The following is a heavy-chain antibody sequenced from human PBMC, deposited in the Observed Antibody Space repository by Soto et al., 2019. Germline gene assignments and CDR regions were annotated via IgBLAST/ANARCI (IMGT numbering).Heavy chain of an antibody. CDR1: GGTFSSYA. CDR3: ASGNSGWDFDY. CDR2: IIPIFGTA. J-gene: IGHJ4*02. V-gene: IGHV1-69*06. Sequence: SVKVSCKASGGTFSSYAISWVRQAPGQGLEWMGGIIPIFGTANYAQKFQGRVTITADKSTSTAYMELSSLRSEDTAVYYCASGNSGWDFDYWGQGTLVTVSS. D-gene: IGHD6-19*01.